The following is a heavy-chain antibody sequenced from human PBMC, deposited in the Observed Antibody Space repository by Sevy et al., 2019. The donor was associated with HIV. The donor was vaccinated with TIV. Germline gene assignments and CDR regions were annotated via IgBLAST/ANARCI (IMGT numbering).Heavy chain of an antibody. J-gene: IGHJ4*02. Sequence: GGSLRLSCAASGFTFSSYSFHWVRQAPGKGLEWDSSISGLSNYIYYSDSMKGRFTISRDNAKNSLYLHKSSLRADDTAVYYCARAGNWPYFDYWGQGTLVTVSS. V-gene: IGHV3-21*01. CDR1: GFTFSSYS. D-gene: IGHD1-1*01. CDR3: ARAGNWPYFDY. CDR2: ISGLSNYI.